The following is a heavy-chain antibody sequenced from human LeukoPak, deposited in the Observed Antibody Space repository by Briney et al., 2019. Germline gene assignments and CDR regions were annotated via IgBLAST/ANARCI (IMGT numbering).Heavy chain of an antibody. V-gene: IGHV1-18*01. J-gene: IGHJ4*02. Sequence: ASVKVSCKASGYTFTSYGISWVRQAPGQGLEWMGWISAYNGNTNYAQKLQGRVTMTTDTSTSTAHMELRSLRSDDTAVDYCARTPGGDYVWGSYRYTLPSPPFDYWGQGTLVTVSS. CDR2: ISAYNGNT. D-gene: IGHD3-16*02. CDR1: GYTFTSYG. CDR3: ARTPGGDYVWGSYRYTLPSPPFDY.